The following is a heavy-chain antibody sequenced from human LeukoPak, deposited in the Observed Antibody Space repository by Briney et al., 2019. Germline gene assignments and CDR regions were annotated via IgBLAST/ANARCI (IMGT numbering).Heavy chain of an antibody. Sequence: SETLSLTCTVSGGSISSYYWSWIRQPAGKGLEWIGRIYTSGSTNYNPSLKSRVTISVDTSKNQFSLKLSSVTAADTAVYYCARGIIDYDILTGSPYYYYYYYMDVWGKGTTVTVSS. D-gene: IGHD3-9*01. CDR3: ARGIIDYDILTGSPYYYYYYYMDV. CDR2: IYTSGST. CDR1: GGSISSYY. J-gene: IGHJ6*03. V-gene: IGHV4-4*07.